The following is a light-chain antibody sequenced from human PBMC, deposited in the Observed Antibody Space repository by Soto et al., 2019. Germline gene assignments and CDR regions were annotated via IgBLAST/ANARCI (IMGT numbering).Light chain of an antibody. Sequence: DIQMTQSPSTLSASVGDRVTITCRASQSISSWLAWYQQKPGKAPKLLIYDASSLESGVPSRFSGSGSGTEFTLTISSLQPDDFATYYCQKYNSLWTFGQGTKLEIK. J-gene: IGKJ1*01. CDR3: QKYNSLWT. CDR1: QSISSW. V-gene: IGKV1-5*01. CDR2: DAS.